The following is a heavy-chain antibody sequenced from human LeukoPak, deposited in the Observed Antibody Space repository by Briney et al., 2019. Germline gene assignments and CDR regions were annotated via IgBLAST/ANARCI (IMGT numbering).Heavy chain of an antibody. D-gene: IGHD3-22*01. V-gene: IGHV4-59*01. CDR3: ARDTVYDNSGFRRLDL. CDR2: TYFRGTT. CDR1: GGPISDFY. Sequence: PSETLSLTCNVSGGPISDFYWSWIRQPPGKGPELIGYTYFRGTTNYNPSFTSRVTISVDTSKNQFSLRLSSVTAADTAVYYCARDTVYDNSGFRRLDLWGRGLLVTVSS. J-gene: IGHJ4*02.